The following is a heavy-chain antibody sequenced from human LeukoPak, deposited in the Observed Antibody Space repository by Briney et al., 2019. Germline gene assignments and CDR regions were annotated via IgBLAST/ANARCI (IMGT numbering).Heavy chain of an antibody. CDR3: ARRGYYMDV. CDR2: INHSGST. CDR1: GGSFSGYY. J-gene: IGHJ6*03. Sequence: SETLSLTCAVYGGSFSGYYWSWIRQPPGKGLEWIGEINHSGSTNHNSSLKSRVTISVDTSKNQFSLKLSSVTAADTAVYYCARRGYYMDVWGKGTTVTISS. V-gene: IGHV4-34*01.